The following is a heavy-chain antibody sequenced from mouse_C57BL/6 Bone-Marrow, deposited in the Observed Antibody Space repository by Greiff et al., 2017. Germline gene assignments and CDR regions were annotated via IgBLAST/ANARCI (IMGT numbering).Heavy chain of an antibody. D-gene: IGHD1-1*01. J-gene: IGHJ3*01. Sequence: QVQLQQPGAELVRPGTSVKLSCKASGYTFTSYWMHWVKQRPGQGLEWIGVIDPSDSYTNYNQKFKGKATLTVDTSSSTAYMQLSSLTSEDSAVYYCAPCGSSYPYWGQGTLVTVSA. CDR2: IDPSDSYT. CDR1: GYTFTSYW. V-gene: IGHV1-59*01. CDR3: APCGSSYPY.